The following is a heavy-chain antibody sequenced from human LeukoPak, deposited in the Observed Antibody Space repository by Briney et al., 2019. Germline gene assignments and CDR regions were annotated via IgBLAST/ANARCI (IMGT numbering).Heavy chain of an antibody. J-gene: IGHJ4*02. CDR2: TYTGGNS. Sequence: GGSLRLSCAASGFTVSSIHMVWVRQAPGKGLEWVSVTYTGGNSYYADSVKGRFIVSRDISKNTLYLQMNSLRAEDTAVYYCARDRGSPFHFGYWGQGTLVIVSS. CDR3: ARDRGSPFHFGY. D-gene: IGHD6-6*01. V-gene: IGHV3-53*01. CDR1: GFTVSSIH.